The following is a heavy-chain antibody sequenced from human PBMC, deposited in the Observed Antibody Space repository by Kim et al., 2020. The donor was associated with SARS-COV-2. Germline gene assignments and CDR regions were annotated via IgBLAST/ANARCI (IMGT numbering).Heavy chain of an antibody. Sequence: GGSLRLSCTTSGFTFKNYGMHWVRQAPGKGLEWVAVIWFDGSNAFYEDSVKGRFTISRDNSKNILYLHMNSLRAEDTAVYYCAKAGSVGTYYYDGLDVWGQGTTVTVSS. V-gene: IGHV3-33*06. CDR1: GFTFKNYG. CDR2: IWFDGSNA. CDR3: AKAGSVGTYYYDGLDV. J-gene: IGHJ6*02. D-gene: IGHD7-27*01.